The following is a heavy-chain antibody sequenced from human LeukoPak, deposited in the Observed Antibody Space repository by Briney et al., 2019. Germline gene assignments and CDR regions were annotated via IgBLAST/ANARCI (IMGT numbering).Heavy chain of an antibody. CDR2: ISSSSSTI. CDR1: GFTFSSYS. D-gene: IGHD6-13*01. CDR3: ASPFDSSSWYVTDY. V-gene: IGHV3-48*04. Sequence: QPGGSLRLSCAASGFTFSSYSMNWVRQAPGKGLEWVSYISSSSSTIYYADSVKGRFTISRDNAKNSLYLQMNSLRAEDTAVYYCASPFDSSSWYVTDYWGQGTLVTVSS. J-gene: IGHJ4*02.